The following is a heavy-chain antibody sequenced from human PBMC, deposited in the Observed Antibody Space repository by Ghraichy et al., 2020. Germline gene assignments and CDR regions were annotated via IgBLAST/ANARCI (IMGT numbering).Heavy chain of an antibody. V-gene: IGHV1-18*04. Sequence: ASVKVSCKASGYTFTSYGISWVRQAPGQGLEWMGWISAYNGNTNYAQKLQGRVTMTTDTSTSTAYMELRSLRFDDTAVYYCARGEYYDSSGYYYYHPLDVWGQGTTVTVSS. J-gene: IGHJ6*02. CDR3: ARGEYYDSSGYYYYHPLDV. CDR1: GYTFTSYG. D-gene: IGHD3-22*01. CDR2: ISAYNGNT.